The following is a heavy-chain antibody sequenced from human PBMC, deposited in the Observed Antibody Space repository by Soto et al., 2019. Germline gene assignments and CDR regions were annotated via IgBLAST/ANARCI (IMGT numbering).Heavy chain of an antibody. Sequence: GGSPRLSCAASGVPFSSYAMSWVRQDPGKGLEWVSAISGSGGSTYYADSVKGRFTISRDNSKNTLYLQMNSLRAEDTAVYYCAKDVYYYDSSGYSDAFDIWGQGTMVTVSS. V-gene: IGHV3-23*01. CDR3: AKDVYYYDSSGYSDAFDI. CDR1: GVPFSSYA. D-gene: IGHD3-22*01. J-gene: IGHJ3*02. CDR2: ISGSGGST.